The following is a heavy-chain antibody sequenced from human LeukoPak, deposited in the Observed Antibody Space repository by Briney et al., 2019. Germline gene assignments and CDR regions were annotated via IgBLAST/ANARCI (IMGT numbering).Heavy chain of an antibody. CDR2: ISGSGGST. CDR1: GFTFSSYA. J-gene: IGHJ3*02. Sequence: GGSLRLSCAASGFTFSSYAMSWVRQAPGKGVEWVSAISGSGGSTYYADSVKGGLTIYRENSKKRLYLQMNSLRAEDTAVYYCAKDLYYYDSSGLALFAFDIWGQGTMVTVSS. D-gene: IGHD3-22*01. V-gene: IGHV3-23*01. CDR3: AKDLYYYDSSGLALFAFDI.